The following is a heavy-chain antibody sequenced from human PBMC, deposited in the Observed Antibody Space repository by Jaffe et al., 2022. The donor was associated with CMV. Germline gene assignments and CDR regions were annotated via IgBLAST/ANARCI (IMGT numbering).Heavy chain of an antibody. CDR1: GGSFSGYY. Sequence: QVQLQQWGAGLLKPSETLSLTCAVYGGSFSGYYWSWIRQPPGKGLEWIGEINHSGSTNYNPSLKSRVTISVDTSKNQFSLKLSSVTAADTAVYYCARWQAAAGIGYWGQGTLVTVSS. CDR2: INHSGST. CDR3: ARWQAAAGIGY. J-gene: IGHJ4*02. D-gene: IGHD6-13*01. V-gene: IGHV4-34*01.